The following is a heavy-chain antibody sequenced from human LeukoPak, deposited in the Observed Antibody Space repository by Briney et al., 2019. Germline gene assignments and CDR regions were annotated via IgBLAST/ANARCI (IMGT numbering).Heavy chain of an antibody. D-gene: IGHD1-26*01. CDR3: ARGSSDYYYYGMDV. CDR1: GGTFSSYA. J-gene: IGHJ6*02. Sequence: SVKVSCKASGGTFSSYAISWVRQAPGQGLEWMGRIIPILGIANYAQKFQGRVTITADKSTSTAYMELSSLRSEDTAVYYCARGSSDYYYYGMDVWGQGTTVTVSS. V-gene: IGHV1-69*04. CDR2: IIPILGIA.